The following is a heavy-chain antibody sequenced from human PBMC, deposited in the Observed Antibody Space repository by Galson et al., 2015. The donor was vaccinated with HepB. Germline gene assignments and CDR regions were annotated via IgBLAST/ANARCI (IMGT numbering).Heavy chain of an antibody. J-gene: IGHJ4*02. D-gene: IGHD3-10*01. CDR3: AKPPDIRRLRGSGGNGVFDY. CDR2: ISGSGGST. CDR1: GFTFSSYA. V-gene: IGHV3-23*01. Sequence: SLRLSCAASGFTFSSYAMSWVRQAPGKGLEWVSAISGSGGSTYYADSVKGRFTISRDNSKNTLYLQMNSLRAEDTAVYYCAKPPDIRRLRGSGGNGVFDYWGQRTLVTVSS.